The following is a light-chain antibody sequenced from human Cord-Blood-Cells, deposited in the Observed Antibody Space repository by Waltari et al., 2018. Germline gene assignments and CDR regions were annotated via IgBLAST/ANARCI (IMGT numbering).Light chain of an antibody. V-gene: IGLV2-14*04. Sequence: GTSSDVGGYNYVSWYQQHPGKAPKLMIYDVSKRPSGVSNRFSGSKSGNTASLTISGLQAEDEADYYCSSYTSSSKVVFGGGTKLTVL. CDR1: SSDVGGYNY. CDR2: DVS. CDR3: SSYTSSSKVV. J-gene: IGLJ2*01.